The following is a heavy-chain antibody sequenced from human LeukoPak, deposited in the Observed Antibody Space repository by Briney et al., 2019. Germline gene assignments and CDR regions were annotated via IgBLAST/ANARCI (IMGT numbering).Heavy chain of an antibody. V-gene: IGHV3-21*06. CDR2: ISSSSTYI. Sequence: PGGSLRLSCAASGFTFSIYGMNWVRQAPGRGLEWVSFISSSSTYIYYADSMKGRFTISRDNAKSSLYLEMNSLSVEDTAVYYCASEYYYDSSGSWSFDLWGRGTVVTVSS. CDR3: ASEYYYDSSGSWSFDL. J-gene: IGHJ2*01. CDR1: GFTFSIYG. D-gene: IGHD3-22*01.